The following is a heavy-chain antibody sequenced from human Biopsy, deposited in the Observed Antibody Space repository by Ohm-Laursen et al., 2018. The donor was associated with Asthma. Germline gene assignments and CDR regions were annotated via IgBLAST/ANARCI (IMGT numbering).Heavy chain of an antibody. CDR3: VKGSSSWHHGPFHYYYGLDV. Sequence: GTLSLTCSLSSGSGGYMRSGNYYWGWIRQPPGKGLEWLGSIYYSGTTSYNASLESRFTVSGDTSKNTFSLKLTSVTAADTAVYYCVKGSSSWHHGPFHYYYGLDVWGQGTTATVSS. CDR1: SGSGGYMRSGNYY. D-gene: IGHD6-13*01. V-gene: IGHV4-39*01. CDR2: IYYSGTT. J-gene: IGHJ6*02.